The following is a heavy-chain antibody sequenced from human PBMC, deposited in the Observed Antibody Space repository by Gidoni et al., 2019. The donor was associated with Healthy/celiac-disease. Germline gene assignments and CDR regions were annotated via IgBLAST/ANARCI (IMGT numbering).Heavy chain of an antibody. V-gene: IGHV3-23*01. CDR2: ISGSGGST. Sequence: EVQLLESGGGLEQPGGSLRLSCAASGFTFSSYAMSWVRQAPGKGLEWVSAISGSGGSTYYADSVKCRFTISIDNSKNTLYLQMNSLRAEDTAVYYCAKDLTRYCSGGSCYRDAFDIWGQGTMVTVSS. D-gene: IGHD2-15*01. CDR3: AKDLTRYCSGGSCYRDAFDI. CDR1: GFTFSSYA. J-gene: IGHJ3*02.